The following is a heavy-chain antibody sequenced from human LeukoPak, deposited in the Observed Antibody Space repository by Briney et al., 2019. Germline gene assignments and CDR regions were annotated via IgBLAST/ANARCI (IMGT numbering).Heavy chain of an antibody. D-gene: IGHD3-3*02. Sequence: SETLSLTCTVSGGSISSSSYYWGWIRQPPGKGLEWIGSIYFSGSTYYNPSLKSRVTISVDTSKNQFSLKLSSVTAADTAVYYCARHSRIYGVIDYWGQGTLVTVSS. CDR1: GGSISSSSYY. CDR2: IYFSGST. J-gene: IGHJ4*02. V-gene: IGHV4-39*01. CDR3: ARHSRIYGVIDY.